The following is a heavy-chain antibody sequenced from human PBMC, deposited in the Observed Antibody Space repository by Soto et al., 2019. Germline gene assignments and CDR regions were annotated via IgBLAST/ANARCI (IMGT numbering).Heavy chain of an antibody. CDR3: VRTSLVVAAATREDY. J-gene: IGHJ4*02. Sequence: EVQLVESGGGLVKPGGSLRLSCAASGFTFSSYWMHWVRQAPGKGLVWVSRINSDGSSTSYADSVKGRFTISRDNAKNTLYLQMNSLRAEDTAVYYCVRTSLVVAAATREDYWGQGTLVTVSS. V-gene: IGHV3-74*01. CDR2: INSDGSST. D-gene: IGHD2-15*01. CDR1: GFTFSSYW.